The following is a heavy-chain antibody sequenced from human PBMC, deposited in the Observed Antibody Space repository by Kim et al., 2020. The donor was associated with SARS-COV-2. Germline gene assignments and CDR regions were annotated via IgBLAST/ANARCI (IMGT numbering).Heavy chain of an antibody. Sequence: ADTVKRRFTISRDNSKNTLYLQMNSLRAEDTAVYYCAKDLVPAAIGAFDIWGQGTMVTVSS. CDR3: AKDLVPAAIGAFDI. D-gene: IGHD2-2*01. V-gene: IGHV3-23*01. J-gene: IGHJ3*02.